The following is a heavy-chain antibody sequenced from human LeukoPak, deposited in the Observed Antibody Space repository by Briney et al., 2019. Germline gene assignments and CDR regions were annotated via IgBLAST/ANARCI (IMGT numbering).Heavy chain of an antibody. J-gene: IGHJ4*02. V-gene: IGHV3-30-3*01. CDR2: ISYDGSNK. CDR1: GFTFSSYA. Sequence: GGSLRLSCAASGFTFSSYAMHWVRQAPGKGLEWVAVISYDGSNKYYADSVKGRFTISRDNSKNTLYLQMNSLRAEDTAVYYCAKGERITMIVVVISPLNYWGQGTLVTVSS. CDR3: AKGERITMIVVVISPLNY. D-gene: IGHD3-22*01.